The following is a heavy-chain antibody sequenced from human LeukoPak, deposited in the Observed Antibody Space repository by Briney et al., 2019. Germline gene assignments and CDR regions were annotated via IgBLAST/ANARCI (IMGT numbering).Heavy chain of an antibody. CDR3: AKEVGGWSYYFDY. Sequence: GGSLRLSCAASGFTFSSYGMHWVRQAPGKGLEWVAFIRYDGSNKYYADSVKGRFTISRDNPKNTLYLQMNSLRAEDTAVYYCAKEVGGWSYYFDYWGQGTLVTVSS. V-gene: IGHV3-30*02. CDR1: GFTFSSYG. J-gene: IGHJ4*02. CDR2: IRYDGSNK. D-gene: IGHD6-19*01.